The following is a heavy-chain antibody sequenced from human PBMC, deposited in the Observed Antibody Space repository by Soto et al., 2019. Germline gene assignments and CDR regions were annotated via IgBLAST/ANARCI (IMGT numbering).Heavy chain of an antibody. CDR1: GGTFSSYA. Sequence: VKVSCKPSGGTFSSYAISWVRQAPGQGLEWMGGIIPIFGTANYAQKFQGRVTITADESTSTAYMELSSLRSEDTAVYYCARTYYDILTGYEDVWGQGTTVTVSS. V-gene: IGHV1-69*01. J-gene: IGHJ6*02. CDR2: IIPIFGTA. CDR3: ARTYYDILTGYEDV. D-gene: IGHD3-9*01.